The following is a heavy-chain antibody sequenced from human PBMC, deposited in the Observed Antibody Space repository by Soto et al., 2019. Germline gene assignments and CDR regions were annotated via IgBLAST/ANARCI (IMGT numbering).Heavy chain of an antibody. D-gene: IGHD2-15*01. J-gene: IGHJ6*02. CDR1: GFTFGDYA. V-gene: IGHV3-49*03. CDR2: IRSKAYGGTT. CDR3: TLGRGYCSGGSCYRVYRYGMDV. Sequence: GGSLRLSCTASGFTFGDYAMSWFRQAPGKGLEWVGFIRSKAYGGTTEYAASVKGRFTISRDDSKSIAYLQMNSLKTEDTAVYYCTLGRGYCSGGSCYRVYRYGMDVWGQGTTVTVS.